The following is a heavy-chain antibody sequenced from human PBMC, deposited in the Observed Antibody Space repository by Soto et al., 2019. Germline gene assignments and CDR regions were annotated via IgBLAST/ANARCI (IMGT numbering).Heavy chain of an antibody. V-gene: IGHV4-39*01. CDR2: IYYSGST. CDR3: ARHTTVVTRGYFDY. CDR1: GGSISSSSYY. Sequence: KTSETLSLTCTVSGGSISSSSYYWVWIRHPPGKGLEWIGSIYYSGSTYYNPSLKSRVTISVDTSKNQFSLKLSSVTAADTAVYYCARHTTVVTRGYFDYWGQGTLVTVSS. D-gene: IGHD2-21*02. J-gene: IGHJ4*02.